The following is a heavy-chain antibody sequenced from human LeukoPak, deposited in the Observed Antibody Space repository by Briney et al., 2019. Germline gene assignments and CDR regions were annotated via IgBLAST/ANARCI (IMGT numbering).Heavy chain of an antibody. Sequence: ASVKVSCKASGYTFISYDINWVRQATGQGLEWMGWMNPNSGNTGYAQKFQGRVTMTRNTSISTAYMELSSLRSEDTAVYYCARRGATSPPNIHCGGDCYTRNWFDPWGQGTQVTVSS. V-gene: IGHV1-8*01. CDR2: MNPNSGNT. CDR1: GYTFISYD. CDR3: ARRGATSPPNIHCGGDCYTRNWFDP. J-gene: IGHJ5*02. D-gene: IGHD2-21*01.